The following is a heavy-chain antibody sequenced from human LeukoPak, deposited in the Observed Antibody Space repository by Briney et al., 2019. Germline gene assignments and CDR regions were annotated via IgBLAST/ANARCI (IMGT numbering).Heavy chain of an antibody. CDR1: GFTFSNAW. Sequence: PGGSLRLSCATSGFTFSNAWMSWVRQAPGKGLEWVGRIKSKTDGGTTDYAAPVKGRFTISRDDSKNTLYLQMNSLKTEDTAVYYCTQGHAILSISENWFDPWGQGTLVTVSS. J-gene: IGHJ5*02. CDR2: IKSKTDGGTT. V-gene: IGHV3-15*01. D-gene: IGHD2/OR15-2a*01. CDR3: TQGHAILSISENWFDP.